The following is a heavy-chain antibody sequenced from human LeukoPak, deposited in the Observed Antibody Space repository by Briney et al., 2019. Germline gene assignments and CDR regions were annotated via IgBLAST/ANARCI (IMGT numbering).Heavy chain of an antibody. CDR1: GGSISSSHW. V-gene: IGHV4-4*02. J-gene: IGHJ4*02. CDR3: ARDVVHYYDSSGYLDY. Sequence: SGTLSLTCAVSGGSISSSHWWSWVRQPPGKGLEWIGEIYHSGITNYNPSLKSRVTISVDKSKNQFSLKLNSVTAADTAVYYCARDVVHYYDSSGYLDYWGQGTMITVSS. D-gene: IGHD3-22*01. CDR2: IYHSGIT.